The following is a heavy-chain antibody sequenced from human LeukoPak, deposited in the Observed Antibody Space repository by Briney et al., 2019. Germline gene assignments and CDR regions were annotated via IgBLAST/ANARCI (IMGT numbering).Heavy chain of an antibody. CDR2: INHSGST. J-gene: IGHJ6*02. Sequence: SETLSLTCAVYGGSFSGYYWSWIRQPPGKGLEWIGEINHSGSTNYNPSLKSRVTISVDTSKNQFSLKLSSVTAADTAVYYCARVRRYYYYYGMDVWGQGTTVTVS. CDR1: GGSFSGYY. CDR3: ARVRRYYYYYGMDV. V-gene: IGHV4-34*01.